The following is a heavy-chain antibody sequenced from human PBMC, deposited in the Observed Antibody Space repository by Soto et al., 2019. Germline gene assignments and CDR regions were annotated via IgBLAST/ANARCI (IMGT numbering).Heavy chain of an antibody. CDR2: IYYSGST. J-gene: IGHJ4*02. V-gene: IGHV4-59*01. CDR3: ARVGSEMATFYFDY. D-gene: IGHD5-12*01. CDR1: GGSISSYY. Sequence: SETLSLTCTVSGGSISSYYWSWIRQPPGKGLEWIGYIYYSGSTNYNPSLKSRVTISVDTSKNQFSLKLSSVTAADTAVYYCARVGSEMATFYFDYWGQGTLVTVSS.